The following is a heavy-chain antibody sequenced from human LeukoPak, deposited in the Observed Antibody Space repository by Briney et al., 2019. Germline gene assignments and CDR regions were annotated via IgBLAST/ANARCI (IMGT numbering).Heavy chain of an antibody. Sequence: ASVKVSCKASGGTFSSYAISWVRQAPGQGLEWMGRIIPILGIANYAQNFQDRVTMTTDTPTTTAYMELRSLRSDDTAVYYCARVDLYYDSSGYSQAANDYWGQGTLVTVAS. J-gene: IGHJ4*02. CDR1: GGTFSSYA. V-gene: IGHV1-69*04. D-gene: IGHD3-22*01. CDR3: ARVDLYYDSSGYSQAANDY. CDR2: IIPILGIA.